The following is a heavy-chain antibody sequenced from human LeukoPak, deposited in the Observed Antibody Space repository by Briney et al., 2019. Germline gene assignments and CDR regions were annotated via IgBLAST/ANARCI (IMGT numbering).Heavy chain of an antibody. Sequence: GASVKVSCKTSGYTFTGFYMHWVRQAPGQGLEWMGIINPSGGSTSYAQKFQGRVTMTRDTSTSTVYMDLGSLRSEDTAVCYCARSGRLTVTTWDYYYGMDVWGQGTTVTVSS. CDR3: ARSGRLTVTTWDYYYGMDV. D-gene: IGHD4-17*01. CDR2: INPSGGST. J-gene: IGHJ6*02. V-gene: IGHV1-46*01. CDR1: GYTFTGFY.